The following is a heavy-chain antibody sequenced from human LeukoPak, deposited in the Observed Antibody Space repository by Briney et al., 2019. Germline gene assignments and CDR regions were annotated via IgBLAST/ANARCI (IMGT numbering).Heavy chain of an antibody. J-gene: IGHJ4*02. Sequence: PSETLSLTCAVYGGSFSGYYWSWIRQPPGKGLEWIGEIYHSGSTNYNPSLKSRVTISVDKSKNQFSLKLSSVTAADTAVYYCATGGSSWYLDYWGQGMLVTVSS. CDR2: IYHSGST. CDR1: GGSFSGYY. V-gene: IGHV4-34*01. CDR3: ATGGSSWYLDY. D-gene: IGHD6-13*01.